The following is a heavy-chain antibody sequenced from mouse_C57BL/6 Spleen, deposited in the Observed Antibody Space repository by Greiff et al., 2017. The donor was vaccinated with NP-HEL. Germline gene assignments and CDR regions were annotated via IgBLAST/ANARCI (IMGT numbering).Heavy chain of an antibody. D-gene: IGHD1-1*01. CDR3: ARSYGSSYGY. V-gene: IGHV1-82*01. Sequence: QVQLKESGPELVKPGASVKISCKASGYAFSSSWMNWVKQRPGKGLEWIGRIYPGDGDTNYNGKFKGKATLTADKSSSTAYMQLSSLTSEDSAVYFCARSYGSSYGYWGQGTTLTVSS. CDR1: GYAFSSSW. CDR2: IYPGDGDT. J-gene: IGHJ2*01.